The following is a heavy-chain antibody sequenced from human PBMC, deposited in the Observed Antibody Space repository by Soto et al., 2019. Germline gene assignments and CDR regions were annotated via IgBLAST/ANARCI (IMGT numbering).Heavy chain of an antibody. CDR3: ARDRQYGAGFIDV. CDR2: ISSDGSDK. D-gene: IGHD3-10*01. CDR1: GFTFSSYA. J-gene: IGHJ6*02. V-gene: IGHV3-30*09. Sequence: QVQLVESGGGVVQPGRSLRLSCAASGFTFSSYAMHWVRQAPGKGLEWVAVISSDGSDKYYADSVKGRFAISRDNSKNTLYVQLNRMRAEDTALCYCARDRQYGAGFIDVWGQGTTVTVSS.